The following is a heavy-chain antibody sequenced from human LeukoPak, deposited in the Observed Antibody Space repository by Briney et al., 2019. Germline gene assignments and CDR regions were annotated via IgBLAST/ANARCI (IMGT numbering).Heavy chain of an antibody. CDR3: ARSARRITMVRGVIQTITLYYFDY. CDR2: IHSSGST. CDR1: GGSISSSAYH. V-gene: IGHV4-39*01. D-gene: IGHD3-10*01. Sequence: SETLSLTCTVSGGSISSSAYHWGWIRQPPGKGLEWIGSIHSSGSTYYNPSLKSRVTISVRTSKNQFSLKLSSVTAADTAVYYCARSARRITMVRGVIQTITLYYFDYWGQGTLVTVSS. J-gene: IGHJ4*02.